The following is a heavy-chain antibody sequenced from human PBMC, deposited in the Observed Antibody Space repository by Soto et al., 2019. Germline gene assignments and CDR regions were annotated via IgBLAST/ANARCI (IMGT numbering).Heavy chain of an antibody. CDR1: GGSISGHY. CDR3: ASLPGRSFNWFDP. D-gene: IGHD1-26*01. Sequence: SETLSLTCSVSGGSISGHYWTWIRQSPGKGLEWIGYIFYSGSTNYNPSLKSRVTISVDTSKNQFSLKLSSVTAADTAVYYCASLPGRSFNWFDPWGQGTLVTVSS. V-gene: IGHV4-59*11. J-gene: IGHJ5*02. CDR2: IFYSGST.